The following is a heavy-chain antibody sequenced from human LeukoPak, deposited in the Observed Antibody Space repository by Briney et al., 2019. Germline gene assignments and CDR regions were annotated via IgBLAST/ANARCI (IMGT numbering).Heavy chain of an antibody. CDR3: AREGDYGDSEYYFDC. CDR1: GFTFSDYS. Sequence: AGGSLRLSCAASGFTFSDYSLNWVRQAPGKGLEWVSSIGGSSSPIYYADSLRGRFTISRDNAKNSLFLQMNSLRAEDTAVYYCAREGDYGDSEYYFDCWGQGTLVTVSS. CDR2: IGGSSSPI. V-gene: IGHV3-21*06. J-gene: IGHJ4*02. D-gene: IGHD4-17*01.